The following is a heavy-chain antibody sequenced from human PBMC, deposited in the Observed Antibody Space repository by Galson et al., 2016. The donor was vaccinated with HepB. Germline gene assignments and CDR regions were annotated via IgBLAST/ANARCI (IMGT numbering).Heavy chain of an antibody. D-gene: IGHD6-6*01. J-gene: IGHJ6*02. V-gene: IGHV6-1*01. CDR1: GDSVSSNSAT. CDR2: TYYRSKWYN. CDR3: ARQYSSSSFYYGMDV. Sequence: CAISGDSVSSNSATWNWIRQSPSRGLEWLGRTYYRSKWYNDYAVSVKSRVTINPDTSTNQFSLHLNSVTPEDTAVYYGARQYSSSSFYYGMDVGGQGTTVTVSS.